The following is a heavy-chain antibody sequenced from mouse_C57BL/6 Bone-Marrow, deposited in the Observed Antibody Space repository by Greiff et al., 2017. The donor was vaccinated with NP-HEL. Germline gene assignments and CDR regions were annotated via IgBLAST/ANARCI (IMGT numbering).Heavy chain of an antibody. CDR3: ARRTGLYWYFDV. Sequence: QVQLKQSGAELARPGASVKLSCKASGYTFTSYGISWVKQRTGQGLEWIGEIYPRSGNTYYNEKFKGKATLTADKSSSTAYVELRSLTSEDSAVYFCARRTGLYWYFDVWGTGTTVTVSS. V-gene: IGHV1-81*01. J-gene: IGHJ1*03. D-gene: IGHD4-1*01. CDR1: GYTFTSYG. CDR2: IYPRSGNT.